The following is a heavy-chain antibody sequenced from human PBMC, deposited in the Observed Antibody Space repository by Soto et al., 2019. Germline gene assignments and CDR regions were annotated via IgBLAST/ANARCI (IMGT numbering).Heavy chain of an antibody. D-gene: IGHD2-15*01. CDR2: ISGNGEVI. V-gene: IGHV3-11*01. CDR1: GFTFGDYY. CDR3: ARDVDAALRTDFDY. J-gene: IGHJ4*02. Sequence: GGSLRLSCAASGFTFGDYYIHWIRRAPGKGLEWISYISGNGEVIQYAASARGRFTISRDNAENSVYLEMESLRDEDTALYYYARDVDAALRTDFDYWGRGTLVTVSS.